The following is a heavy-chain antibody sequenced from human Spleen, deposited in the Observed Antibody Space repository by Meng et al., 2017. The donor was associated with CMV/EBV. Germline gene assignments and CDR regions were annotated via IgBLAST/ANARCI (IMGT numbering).Heavy chain of an antibody. J-gene: IGHJ6*02. CDR1: GGSISSGGYY. V-gene: IGHV4-31*03. CDR2: IYYSGST. CDR3: ARGNKRPGYSYYVMDV. Sequence: SETLSLTCTVSGGSISSGGYYWSWIRQHPGMGLEWIGYIYYSGSTYYNPSLKSRVTISVDTSKKQFSLKLSSVTAADTAVYYCARGNKRPGYSYYVMDVWGQGTTVTVSS. D-gene: IGHD2-15*01.